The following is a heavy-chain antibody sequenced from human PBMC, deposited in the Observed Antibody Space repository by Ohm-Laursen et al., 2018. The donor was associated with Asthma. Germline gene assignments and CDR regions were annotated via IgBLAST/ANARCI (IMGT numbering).Heavy chain of an antibody. CDR1: GFTFSSYA. CDR3: AKYYYDSSGYYYYYYYYGMDV. D-gene: IGHD3-22*01. J-gene: IGHJ6*02. CDR2: ISGSGGST. Sequence: SLRFSCAAFGFTFSSYAMSWVRQAPGKGLEWVSAISGSGGSTYYADSVKGRFTISRDNSKNTLYLQMNSLRAEDTAVYYCAKYYYDSSGYYYYYYYYGMDVWGQGTTVTVSS. V-gene: IGHV3-23*01.